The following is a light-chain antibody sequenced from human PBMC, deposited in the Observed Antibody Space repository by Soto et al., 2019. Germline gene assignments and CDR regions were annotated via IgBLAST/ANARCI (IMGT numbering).Light chain of an antibody. CDR2: HTS. CDR1: SGSVSTSFY. J-gene: IGLJ3*02. CDR3: MLYMGSGIWV. V-gene: IGLV8-61*01. Sequence: QAVVTQEPSLSVSPGGTVTLTCGVSSGSVSTSFYPSWYHQTPGQAPRTLIFHTSARSSGVPDRFAGSIFENKAALTITGAQADDECYYYCMLYMGSGIWVFGGGTKVTVL.